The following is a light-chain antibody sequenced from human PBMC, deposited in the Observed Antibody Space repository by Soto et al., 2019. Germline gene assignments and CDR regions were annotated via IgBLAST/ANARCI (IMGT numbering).Light chain of an antibody. CDR2: AAS. J-gene: IGKJ1*01. CDR1: QDIRND. CDR3: LQQNTSPWT. Sequence: DIQMTQSPSSLSASVGDRVTITCRPSQDIRNDLGWFQVKPGKAPKRLIYAASRLQSGVPSRFSGSGSGTEFTLTISGLQPEDFASYYCLQQNTSPWTFGPGTKVEFK. V-gene: IGKV1-17*01.